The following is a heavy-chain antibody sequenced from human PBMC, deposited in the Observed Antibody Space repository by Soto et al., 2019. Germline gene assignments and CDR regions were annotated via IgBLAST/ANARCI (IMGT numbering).Heavy chain of an antibody. CDR2: IIPILGIA. Sequence: SVKVSCKASGGTFSSYTISWVRQAPGQGLEWMGRIIPILGIANYAQKFQGRVTITADKSTSTAYMELSSLRSEDTAVYYCARDLYCSSTSCYDGFFVMDYWGQGTLVTVSS. J-gene: IGHJ4*02. CDR3: ARDLYCSSTSCYDGFFVMDY. CDR1: GGTFSSYT. V-gene: IGHV1-69*04. D-gene: IGHD2-2*01.